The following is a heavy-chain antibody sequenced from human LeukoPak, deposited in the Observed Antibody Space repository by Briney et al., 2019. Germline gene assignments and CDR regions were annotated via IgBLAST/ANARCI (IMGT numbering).Heavy chain of an antibody. J-gene: IGHJ4*02. CDR3: ARLPSH. Sequence: SETLSLTCTVSGGSISTYDWSWVRQPPGKEPEWIGNISDRGGATYNPSLESRVSMSVDTSKTHFSLKLNSVTAADTAVYFCARLPSHWGQGTLVTVSS. V-gene: IGHV4-59*08. CDR1: GGSISTYD. CDR2: ISDRGGA.